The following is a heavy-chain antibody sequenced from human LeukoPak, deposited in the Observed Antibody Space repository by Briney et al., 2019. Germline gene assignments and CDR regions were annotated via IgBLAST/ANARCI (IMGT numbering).Heavy chain of an antibody. D-gene: IGHD6-13*01. V-gene: IGHV4-39*07. CDR3: ARAPHEGSSWYYYYYYMDV. CDR2: IYHSGST. CDR1: GGSISSSSYY. Sequence: SETLSLTCTVSGGSISSSSYYWGWIRQPPGKGLEWIGSIYHSGSTYYNPSLKSRVTISVDTSKNQFSLKLSSVTAADTAVYYCARAPHEGSSWYYYYYYMDVWGKGTTVTISS. J-gene: IGHJ6*03.